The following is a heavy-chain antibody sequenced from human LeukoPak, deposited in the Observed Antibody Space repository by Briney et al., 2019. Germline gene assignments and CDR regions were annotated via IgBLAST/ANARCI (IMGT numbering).Heavy chain of an antibody. D-gene: IGHD1-26*01. Sequence: GGSLRLSCAASGFTFSSYAMHWVRQAPGKGLEWVAVISYDGSNKYYADSVKGRFTISRDNSKNTLYLQMNSLRAEDTAVYYCARDLGWELLGGAFDIWGQGTKVTVSS. V-gene: IGHV3-30*04. CDR2: ISYDGSNK. J-gene: IGHJ3*02. CDR1: GFTFSSYA. CDR3: ARDLGWELLGGAFDI.